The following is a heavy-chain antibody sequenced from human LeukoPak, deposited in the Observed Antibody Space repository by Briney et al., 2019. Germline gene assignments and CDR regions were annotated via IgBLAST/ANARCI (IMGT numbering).Heavy chain of an antibody. CDR1: GFTFSSYS. Sequence: GGSLRLSCAASGFTFSSYSMNWVRQAPGKGLEWVSSISSSSYIYYADSVKGRFTISRDNAKNSLYLQMNSLRAEDTAVYYCARGRNYYDSSGYYYSRAAFEIWGQGTMVTVSS. CDR2: ISSSSYI. J-gene: IGHJ3*02. CDR3: ARGRNYYDSSGYYYSRAAFEI. V-gene: IGHV3-21*01. D-gene: IGHD3-22*01.